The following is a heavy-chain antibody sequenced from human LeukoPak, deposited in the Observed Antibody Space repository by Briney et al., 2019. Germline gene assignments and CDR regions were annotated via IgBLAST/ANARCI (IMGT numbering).Heavy chain of an antibody. J-gene: IGHJ5*02. CDR3: ARDSGSSGYDLVAWFDP. CDR1: GDSISGYY. V-gene: IGHV4-59*12. D-gene: IGHD5-12*01. CDR2: IYYSGST. Sequence: SETLSLTCTVSGDSISGYYWNWIRQPPGRGLEWIGYIYYSGSTYYNPSLKSRVTISVDTSKNQFSLKLSSVTAADTAVYYCARDSGSSGYDLVAWFDPWGQGTLVTVSS.